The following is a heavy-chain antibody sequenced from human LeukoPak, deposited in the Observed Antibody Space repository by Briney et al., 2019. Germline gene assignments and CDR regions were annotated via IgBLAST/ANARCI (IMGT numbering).Heavy chain of an antibody. Sequence: GESLKISCKSSFNNYWIAWVRQMPGKGLEWMGIIFPGDSDTRYSPSFQGQVTISADKSISTAYLQWSSLKASDTAMYYCARRFEGDYWGQGTLVTVSS. CDR3: ARRFEGDY. V-gene: IGHV5-51*01. CDR2: IFPGDSDT. CDR1: FNNYW. J-gene: IGHJ4*02.